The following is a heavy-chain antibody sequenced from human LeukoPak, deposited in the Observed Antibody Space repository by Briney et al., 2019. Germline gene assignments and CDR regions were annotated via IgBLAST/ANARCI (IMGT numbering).Heavy chain of an antibody. CDR1: GFTFSSYS. CDR2: ISSSSSYI. CDR3: AKLVVPAATKLYPNWFDP. J-gene: IGHJ5*02. D-gene: IGHD2-2*01. Sequence: PGGSLRLSCAASGFTFSSYSMNRVRQAPGKGLEWVSSISSSSSYIYYADSVKGRFTISRDNSKNTLYLQMNSLRAEDTAVYYCAKLVVPAATKLYPNWFDPWGQGTLVTVSS. V-gene: IGHV3-21*04.